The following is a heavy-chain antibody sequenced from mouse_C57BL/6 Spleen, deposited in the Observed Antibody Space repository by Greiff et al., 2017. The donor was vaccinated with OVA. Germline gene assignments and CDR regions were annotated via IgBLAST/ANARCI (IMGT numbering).Heavy chain of an antibody. CDR1: GYTFTDYN. V-gene: IGHV1-18*01. D-gene: IGHD1-2*01. CDR2: INPNNGGT. Sequence: VQLQQSGPELVKPGASVKIPCKASGYTFTDYNMDWVKQSHGKSLEWIGDINPNNGGTIYNQKFKGKATLTVDKSSSPAYMELRSLTSEDTAVYYCARYFITTPSYWYFDVWGTGTTVTVSS. J-gene: IGHJ1*03. CDR3: ARYFITTPSYWYFDV.